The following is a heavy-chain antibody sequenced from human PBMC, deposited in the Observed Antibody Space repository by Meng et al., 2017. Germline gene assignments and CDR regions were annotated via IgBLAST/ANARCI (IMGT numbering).Heavy chain of an antibody. V-gene: IGHV1-46*01. J-gene: IGHJ6*02. CDR3: ARDRREGSWYSYYYYGMDV. D-gene: IGHD6-13*01. Sequence: ASVKVSCKASGYTFTSYYMHWVRQAPGQGLEWMGIINLSGGSTSYAQKFQGRVTMTRDTSTSTVYMELSSLRSEDTAAYYCARDRREGSWYSYYYYGMDVWGQGTTVTVSS. CDR2: INLSGGST. CDR1: GYTFTSYY.